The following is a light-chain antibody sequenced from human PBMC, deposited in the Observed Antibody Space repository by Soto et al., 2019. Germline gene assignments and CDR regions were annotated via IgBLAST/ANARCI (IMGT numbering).Light chain of an antibody. CDR1: SSNIGSNT. CDR2: SNN. J-gene: IGLJ1*01. Sequence: QSALTQPPSASGTPGQRVTISCSGISSNIGSNTVNWYQQLPGTAPKLLIYSNNQRPSGVPDRFSGSKSGTSASLAISGLQSEDEADYYCAAWDDSLNGYVFGTGTRSPS. V-gene: IGLV1-44*01. CDR3: AAWDDSLNGYV.